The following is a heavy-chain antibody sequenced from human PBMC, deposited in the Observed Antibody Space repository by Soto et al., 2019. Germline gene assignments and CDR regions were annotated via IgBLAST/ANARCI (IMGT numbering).Heavy chain of an antibody. Sequence: VASVKVSCKASGYTFTSYGISWVRQAPGQGLEWMGWISAYNGNTNYAQKLQGRVTMTTDTSTSTAYMELRSLRSDDTAVYYCARDRALVDIVATSETFDIWGQGTMVTVSS. V-gene: IGHV1-18*01. CDR2: ISAYNGNT. D-gene: IGHD5-12*01. CDR1: GYTFTSYG. J-gene: IGHJ3*02. CDR3: ARDRALVDIVATSETFDI.